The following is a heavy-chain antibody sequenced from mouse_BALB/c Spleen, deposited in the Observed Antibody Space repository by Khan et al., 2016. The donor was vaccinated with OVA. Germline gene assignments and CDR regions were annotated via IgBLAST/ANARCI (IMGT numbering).Heavy chain of an antibody. CDR2: ISTYSGNT. Sequence: QVQLQQAGPELVRPGVSVKISCKGSGYTFTDYAMYWVKQSHAKSLEWIGLISTYSGNTNYNQQFKGKATMTVDKSSSTAYLELARLTSDDSAIYYCARPAYDGYYDYWGQGTTLTVSS. J-gene: IGHJ2*01. D-gene: IGHD2-3*01. CDR3: ARPAYDGYYDY. CDR1: GYTFTDYA. V-gene: IGHV1S137*01.